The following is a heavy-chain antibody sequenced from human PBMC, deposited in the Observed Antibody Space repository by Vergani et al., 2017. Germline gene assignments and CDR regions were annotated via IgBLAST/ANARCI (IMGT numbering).Heavy chain of an antibody. CDR3: ARTDYDFWSGHGTTYVYYFDY. D-gene: IGHD3-3*01. V-gene: IGHV1-69*02. Sequence: QVQLVQSGAEVKKPGSSVKVSCKASGGTFSSYTISWVRQAPGQGLEWMGRIIPILGIANYAQKFQGRVTITADKSTSTAYMELSSLRSEDTAVYYCARTDYDFWSGHGTTYVYYFDYWGQGTLVTVSS. CDR1: GGTFSSYT. J-gene: IGHJ4*02. CDR2: IIPILGIA.